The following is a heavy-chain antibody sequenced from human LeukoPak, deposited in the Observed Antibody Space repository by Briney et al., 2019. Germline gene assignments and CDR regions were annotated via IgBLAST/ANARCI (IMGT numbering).Heavy chain of an antibody. J-gene: IGHJ4*02. Sequence: GGTLRLSCAASGFTFSSYGMSWVRQAPGKGLEWVSAISGSGGSTYYADSVKGRFTISRDNSKNTLYLQMNSLRAEDKAVYYCAKDLVPPYSAWGRGVAPFCDYWGQGTLVTVSS. D-gene: IGHD3-10*01. CDR2: ISGSGGST. V-gene: IGHV3-23*01. CDR1: GFTFSSYG. CDR3: AKDLVPPYSAWGRGVAPFCDY.